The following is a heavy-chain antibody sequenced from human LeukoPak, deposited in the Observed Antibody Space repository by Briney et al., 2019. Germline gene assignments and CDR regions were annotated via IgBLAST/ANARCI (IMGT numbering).Heavy chain of an antibody. Sequence: SETLSLTCTVSGGSISSSSYYWGWIRQPPGKGLEWIGSIYYSGSTYYNPSLKSRVTISVDTSKNQFSLKLNSVTAADTAVYYCAKVKETMVRGVALDYWGQGTLVTVSS. CDR3: AKVKETMVRGVALDY. CDR2: IYYSGST. D-gene: IGHD3-10*01. V-gene: IGHV4-39*07. CDR1: GGSISSSSYY. J-gene: IGHJ4*02.